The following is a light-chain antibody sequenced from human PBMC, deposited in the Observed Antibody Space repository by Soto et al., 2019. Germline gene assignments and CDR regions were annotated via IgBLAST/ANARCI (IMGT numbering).Light chain of an antibody. J-gene: IGKJ3*01. V-gene: IGKV1-39*01. CDR3: QQSYSDPVT. Sequence: DIQKTQSPSSLSASVGDRVTITCRASQTISVNLNWYQQKPGKAPNLLIYAASSLQSGVPSRFSGSGSGTDFTLTLNSLQPEDFATYYCQQSYSDPVTFGPGTKVDIK. CDR1: QTISVN. CDR2: AAS.